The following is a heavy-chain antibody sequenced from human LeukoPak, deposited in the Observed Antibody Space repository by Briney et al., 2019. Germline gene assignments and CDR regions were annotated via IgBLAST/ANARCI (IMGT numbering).Heavy chain of an antibody. V-gene: IGHV3-66*01. Sequence: PGGSLRLSCAASGLTVSNNYMSWVRQAPGKGLEWVSVIYSGGSTYYADSVKGRFTVSRDNSKNTLYLQMNSLRAEDTAVYYCARYSSSWGFDYWGQGTLVTVSS. CDR3: ARYSSSWGFDY. D-gene: IGHD6-13*01. J-gene: IGHJ4*02. CDR1: GLTVSNNY. CDR2: IYSGGST.